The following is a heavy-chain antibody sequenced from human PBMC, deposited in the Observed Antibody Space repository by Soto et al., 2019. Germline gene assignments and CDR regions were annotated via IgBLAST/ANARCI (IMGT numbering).Heavy chain of an antibody. V-gene: IGHV1-69*02. CDR3: GSDDKEVADDAFDI. CDR2: IIPILGIP. J-gene: IGHJ3*02. D-gene: IGHD5-12*01. CDR1: GGTFSSYT. Sequence: QVQLVQSGAEVKKPGSSVKVSCKASGGTFSSYTISWVRQAPGQGLEWMGRIIPILGIPNHAQKFQGRVMGSADKSTGTADMVVGGMLSEATAVYYCGSDDKEVADDAFDIWGEGTMVAVSS.